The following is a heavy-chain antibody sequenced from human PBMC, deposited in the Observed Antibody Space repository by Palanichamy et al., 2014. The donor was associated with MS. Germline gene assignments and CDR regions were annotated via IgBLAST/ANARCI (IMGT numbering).Heavy chain of an antibody. Sequence: QVQLQESGPGLGEAFGGPCPSPALSLVAPSAVVTGGVGSASPQGRGVEWIGEIYHSGSTNYNPSLKSRVTISVDKSKNQFSLKLSSVTAADTAVYYCARGGGTGWYGNFQHWGQGTLVTVSS. D-gene: IGHD6-19*01. V-gene: IGHV4-4*02. CDR2: IYHSGST. CDR3: ARGGGTGWYGNFQH. CDR1: VAPSAVVTG. J-gene: IGHJ1*01.